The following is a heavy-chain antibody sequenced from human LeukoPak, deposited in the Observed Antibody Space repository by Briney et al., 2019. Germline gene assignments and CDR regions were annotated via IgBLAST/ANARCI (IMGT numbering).Heavy chain of an antibody. CDR2: ISGSGGST. V-gene: IGHV3-23*01. CDR1: GFTFNSYA. Sequence: GGSLRLSCAASGFTFNSYAMSWVRQAPGKGLEWVSGISGSGGSTYYADSVKGRFTISRDDAKNSLYLQMNSLRAEDTAVYYCASFSSGWSESFDYWGQGILVTVSS. CDR3: ASFSSGWSESFDY. J-gene: IGHJ4*02. D-gene: IGHD6-19*01.